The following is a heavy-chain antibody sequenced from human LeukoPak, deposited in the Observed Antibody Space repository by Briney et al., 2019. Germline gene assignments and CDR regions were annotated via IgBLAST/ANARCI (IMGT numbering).Heavy chain of an antibody. D-gene: IGHD2-2*01. CDR1: GYTFTSYD. CDR3: AREAYCSSTSCWGGFSSSVYYYYYYMDV. Sequence: ASVKVSCKASGYTFTSYDINWVRQATGQGLEWMGWMNPNSGNTGYAQKFQGRVTITRNTSISTAYIELSSLRSEDTAVYYCAREAYCSSTSCWGGFSSSVYYYYYYMDVWGKGTTVTVSS. J-gene: IGHJ6*03. V-gene: IGHV1-8*03. CDR2: MNPNSGNT.